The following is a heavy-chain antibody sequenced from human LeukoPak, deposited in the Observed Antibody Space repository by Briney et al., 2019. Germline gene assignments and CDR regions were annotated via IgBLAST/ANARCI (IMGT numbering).Heavy chain of an antibody. CDR3: ARNAYYYGSGSYGRTGDYFDY. Sequence: PGGSLRLSCAASGFTFDDYGMSWVRQAPGKGLEWVSGINWNGGSTGYADSVKGRFTISRDNAKNSLYLQMNSLRAEDTALYYCARNAYYYGSGSYGRTGDYFDYWGQGTLVTVSS. CDR2: INWNGGST. J-gene: IGHJ4*02. V-gene: IGHV3-20*04. D-gene: IGHD3-10*01. CDR1: GFTFDDYG.